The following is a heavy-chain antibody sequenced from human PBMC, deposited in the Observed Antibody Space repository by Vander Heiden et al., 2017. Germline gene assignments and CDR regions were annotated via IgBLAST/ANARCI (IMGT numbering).Heavy chain of an antibody. V-gene: IGHV3-30*01. Sequence: QVQLVESGGGVVQPGRSLRLSCAASGFTFSSYAMHWVRQAPGKGLEWVAVISFDGSNKYYADSVKGRFTISRDNSKNTLYQQMNSLRAEDTAVYYCARDLRRIQVWLGSYYYYGMDGWGQGTTVTVSS. CDR3: ARDLRRIQVWLGSYYYYGMDG. D-gene: IGHD5-18*01. CDR1: GFTFSSYA. J-gene: IGHJ6*02. CDR2: ISFDGSNK.